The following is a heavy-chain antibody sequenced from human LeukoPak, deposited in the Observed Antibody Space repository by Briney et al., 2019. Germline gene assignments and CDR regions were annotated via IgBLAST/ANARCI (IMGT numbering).Heavy chain of an antibody. D-gene: IGHD3-3*01. CDR3: ARDRMDFWSGGLIDY. V-gene: IGHV3-33*01. J-gene: IGHJ4*02. CDR2: IWYDGSNK. CDR1: GFTFSSYG. Sequence: PGRSLRLSCAASGFTFSSYGMHWVRQAPGKGLEWVAVIWYDGSNKYYADSVKGRFTISRDNAKNSLYLQMNSLRAEDTAVYYCARDRMDFWSGGLIDYWGQGTLVTVSS.